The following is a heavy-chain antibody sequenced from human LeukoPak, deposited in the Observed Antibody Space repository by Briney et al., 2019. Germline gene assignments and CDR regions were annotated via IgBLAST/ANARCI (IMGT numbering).Heavy chain of an antibody. J-gene: IGHJ4*02. D-gene: IGHD3-22*01. V-gene: IGHV3-21*01. CDR1: GYTFSSYS. CDR3: ARLRRNSDRSGYYYYYDY. Sequence: GGSLRLSRAASGYTFSSYSINWVRQAPGKGLEWVSSISVGSNYIYYADSVRGRFSISRDDARNSLYLQMDSLRGDDTAVYYCARLRRNSDRSGYYYYYDYWGQGILVTVSS. CDR2: ISVGSNYI.